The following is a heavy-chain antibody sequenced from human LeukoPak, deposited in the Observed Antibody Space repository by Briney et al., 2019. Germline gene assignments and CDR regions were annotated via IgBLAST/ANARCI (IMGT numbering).Heavy chain of an antibody. J-gene: IGHJ4*02. CDR1: GGSMSSYY. Sequence: SETLSLTCTVSGGSMSSYYWYWIRQPPGKGLEWIGYIYYSGSTNYNPSLKSRVSISIDTSKNQFSLELTSVTAADTAVYYCARVSSGFSDSTNYWGQGTLVTVSS. V-gene: IGHV4-59*01. D-gene: IGHD2-2*01. CDR3: ARVSSGFSDSTNY. CDR2: IYYSGST.